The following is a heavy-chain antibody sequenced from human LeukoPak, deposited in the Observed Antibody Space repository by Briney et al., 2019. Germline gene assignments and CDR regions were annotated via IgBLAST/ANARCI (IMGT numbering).Heavy chain of an antibody. CDR3: ARDTQQLLSYYYYMDL. V-gene: IGHV3-21*01. Sequence: GGSLRLSCAASGFTFSSFWMSWVRQAPGKGLEWVSSISSSSSYIYYADSVKGRFTISRDNAKNSLYLQMNSLRAEDTAVYYCARDTQQLLSYYYYMDLWGKGTTVTVSS. CDR2: ISSSSSYI. D-gene: IGHD6-13*01. CDR1: GFTFSSFW. J-gene: IGHJ6*03.